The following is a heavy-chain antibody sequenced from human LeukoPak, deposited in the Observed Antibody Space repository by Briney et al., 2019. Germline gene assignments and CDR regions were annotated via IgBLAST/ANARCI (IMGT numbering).Heavy chain of an antibody. D-gene: IGHD3-10*01. V-gene: IGHV4-59*01. CDR3: ARASYYYGSGSRWFDP. Sequence: SETLSLTCTVSGDSISNYYWSWIRQPPGKGLEWIGYIYYSGTTNYNPSLKSRVTISVDTSKNQFSLKLSSVTAADTAVYYCARASYYYGSGSRWFDPWGQGTLVTVSS. CDR1: GDSISNYY. CDR2: IYYSGTT. J-gene: IGHJ5*02.